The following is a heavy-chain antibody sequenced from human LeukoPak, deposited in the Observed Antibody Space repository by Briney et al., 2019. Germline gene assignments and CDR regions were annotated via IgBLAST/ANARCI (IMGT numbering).Heavy chain of an antibody. CDR2: IYTSGST. D-gene: IGHD3-10*02. CDR1: GGSISSYY. CDR3: ARVDVLLFSDDSFDT. V-gene: IGHV4-4*07. J-gene: IGHJ3*02. Sequence: SETLSLTCTLSGGSISSYYWSWIRQPAGKGLEWIGRIYTSGSTNYNPSLKSRVTMSVDTSKNQFSLKLSSVTAADTAVYYCARVDVLLFSDDSFDTWGQGTMVTVSS.